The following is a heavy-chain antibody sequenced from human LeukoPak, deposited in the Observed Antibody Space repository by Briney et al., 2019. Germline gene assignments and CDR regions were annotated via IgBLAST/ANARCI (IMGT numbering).Heavy chain of an antibody. CDR1: GFTFSSYS. J-gene: IGHJ3*02. CDR3: ARDLNHDAFDI. CDR2: ISSSSSYI. V-gene: IGHV3-21*01. Sequence: PGGSLRLSCAASGFTFSSYSVNWVRQAPGKGLEWVSSISSSSSYIYYADSVKGRFTISRDNAKNSLYLQMNSLRAEDTTVYYCARDLNHDAFDIWGQGTMVTVSS. D-gene: IGHD1-14*01.